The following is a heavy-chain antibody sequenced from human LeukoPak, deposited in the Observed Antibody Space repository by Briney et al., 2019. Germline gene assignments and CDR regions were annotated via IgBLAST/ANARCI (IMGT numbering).Heavy chain of an antibody. J-gene: IGHJ5*02. V-gene: IGHV3-21*01. Sequence: PGGALRLSSASSGFTFCSYSMNWGPQAPGKGLEWVSSITSSSTYIYYADSVKCRFTISRDNAKNSLYLQMNSLKTEDTAVYYCARDSSIQSLDPWGQGTLVTVSS. CDR1: GFTFCSYS. CDR2: ITSSSTYI. CDR3: ARDSSIQSLDP. D-gene: IGHD5-18*01.